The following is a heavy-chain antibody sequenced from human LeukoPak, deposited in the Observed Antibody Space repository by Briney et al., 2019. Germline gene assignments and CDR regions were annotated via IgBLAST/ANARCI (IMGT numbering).Heavy chain of an antibody. CDR3: AKDMLMAAAGNNDY. CDR1: GFTFSSYV. D-gene: IGHD6-13*01. J-gene: IGHJ4*02. CDR2: ISGSGGST. Sequence: PGGSLRLSCAASGFTFSSYVVSWVRQAPGKGLEWVSAISGSGGSTYYADSVKGRFTISRDNSKNTLYLQMNSLRAEDTAVYYCAKDMLMAAAGNNDYWGQGTLVTVSS. V-gene: IGHV3-23*01.